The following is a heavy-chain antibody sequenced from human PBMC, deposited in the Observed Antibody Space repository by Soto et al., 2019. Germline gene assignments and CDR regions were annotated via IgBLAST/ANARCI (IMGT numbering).Heavy chain of an antibody. Sequence: EVQVLESGGGLVQPGGSLRLSCAGSGFTFSKYAMTWVRQAPGKGLEWVSTTRSNGEYTYYADSVKGRFTVSRDNAKNALFLEMSSLRAEDTAVYYCAKESRRVEVSASLVYGMDVWGQGNTGTGSS. CDR3: AKESRRVEVSASLVYGMDV. D-gene: IGHD2-2*01. CDR2: TRSNGEYT. V-gene: IGHV3-23*01. CDR1: GFTFSKYA. J-gene: IGHJ6*01.